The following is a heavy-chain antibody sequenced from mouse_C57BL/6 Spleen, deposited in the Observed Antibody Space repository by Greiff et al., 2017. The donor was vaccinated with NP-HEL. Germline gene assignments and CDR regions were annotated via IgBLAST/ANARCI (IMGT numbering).Heavy chain of an antibody. CDR1: GFSLTSYA. V-gene: IGHV2-9-1*01. CDR2: IWTGGGT. J-gene: IGHJ3*01. CDR3: ARNDYGGGGSWFAY. Sequence: VQLVESGPGLVAPSQSLSITCTVSGFSLTSYAISWVRQPPGKGLEWLGVIWTGGGTNYNSALKSRLSISKDNSKSQVFLKMNSLQTDDTARYYCARNDYGGGGSWFAYWGQGTLVTVSA. D-gene: IGHD2-4*01.